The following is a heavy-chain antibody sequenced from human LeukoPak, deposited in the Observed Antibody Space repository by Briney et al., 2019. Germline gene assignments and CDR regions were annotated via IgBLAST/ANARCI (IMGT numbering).Heavy chain of an antibody. CDR2: INHSGST. D-gene: IGHD2-2*01. CDR3: ARGREELVVPAYYFDY. CDR1: GGSFGGYY. V-gene: IGHV4-34*01. Sequence: PSETLSLTCAVYGGSFGGYYWSWIRQPPGNGLEWIGEINHSGSTNYNPSLKSRVTISVDTSKNQFSLKLSSVTAADTAVYYCARGREELVVPAYYFDYWGQGTLVTVSS. J-gene: IGHJ4*02.